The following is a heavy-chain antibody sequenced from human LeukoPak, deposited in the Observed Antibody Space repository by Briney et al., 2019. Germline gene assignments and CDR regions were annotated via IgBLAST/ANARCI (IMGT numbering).Heavy chain of an antibody. CDR1: GFTFSSYS. J-gene: IGHJ4*02. V-gene: IGHV3-21*01. D-gene: IGHD1-26*01. Sequence: GRSLRLSCAASGFTFSSYSMNWVRQAPGKGLEWVSSISSSSSYIYYADSVKGRFTISRDNAKNSLYLQMNSLRAEDTAVYYCARFPGIVGAHDYWGQGTLVTVSS. CDR2: ISSSSSYI. CDR3: ARFPGIVGAHDY.